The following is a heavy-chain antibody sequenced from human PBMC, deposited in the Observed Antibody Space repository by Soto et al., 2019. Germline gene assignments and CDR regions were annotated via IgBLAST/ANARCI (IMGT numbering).Heavy chain of an antibody. V-gene: IGHV2-5*02. CDR3: AHVGDTYYYDSSGYSLDY. CDR1: GFSLSTSGVG. Sequence: SGPTLVNPTQTLTLTCTFSGFSLSTSGVGVGWIRQPPGKALEWLALIYWDDDKRYSPSLKSRLTITKDTSKNQVVLTMTNMDPVDTATYYCAHVGDTYYYDSSGYSLDYWGQGTLVTSPQ. D-gene: IGHD3-22*01. CDR2: IYWDDDK. J-gene: IGHJ4*02.